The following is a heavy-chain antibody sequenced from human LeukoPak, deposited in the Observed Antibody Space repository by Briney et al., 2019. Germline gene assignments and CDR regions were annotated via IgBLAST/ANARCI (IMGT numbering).Heavy chain of an antibody. CDR2: IYYSGST. CDR3: ALARDSYRFPPYYYGMDV. Sequence: SETLSLTCTVSGGSFSSGSYYWRWIRQPPGTGLEWIGYIYYSGSTNYNPSLKSRVTISVDTSKNQFSLKLSSVTAADTAVYYCALARDSYRFPPYYYGMDVWGQGTTVTVSS. D-gene: IGHD3-16*01. CDR1: GGSFSSGSYY. V-gene: IGHV4-61*01. J-gene: IGHJ6*02.